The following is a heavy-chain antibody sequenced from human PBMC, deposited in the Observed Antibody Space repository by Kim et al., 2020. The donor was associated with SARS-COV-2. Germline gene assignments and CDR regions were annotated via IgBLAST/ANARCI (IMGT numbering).Heavy chain of an antibody. Sequence: GGSLRLSCAASGFTFSNAWMSWVRQAPGKGLEWVARIMAKSAGGTADYAAPVKGRFTISRDDSENTLYLQMNVLKTADTALYYCTTDRMNWGRGILVTVSS. CDR1: GFTFSNAW. CDR3: TTDRMN. CDR2: IMAKSAGGTA. V-gene: IGHV3-15*01. D-gene: IGHD2-15*01. J-gene: IGHJ4*02.